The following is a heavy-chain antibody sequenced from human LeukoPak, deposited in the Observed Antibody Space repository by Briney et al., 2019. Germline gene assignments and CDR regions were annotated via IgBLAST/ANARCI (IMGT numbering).Heavy chain of an antibody. Sequence: GASVKVSCKAFGYTFTSNYMHWVRQAPGQGPEWMGVISPSGGSTTYAQKFQGRVTLTRDMSTSTDYLELSSLRSGDTPVYYCARDWVDIVVVPAAMSSADYWGQGTLVTVSS. J-gene: IGHJ4*02. CDR3: ARDWVDIVVVPAAMSSADY. CDR1: GYTFTSNY. D-gene: IGHD2-2*03. CDR2: ISPSGGST. V-gene: IGHV1-46*01.